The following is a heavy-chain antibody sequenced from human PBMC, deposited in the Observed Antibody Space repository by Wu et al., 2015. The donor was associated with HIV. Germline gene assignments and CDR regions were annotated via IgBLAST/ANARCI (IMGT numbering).Heavy chain of an antibody. V-gene: IGHV1-69*18. CDR1: GYTFTDYY. J-gene: IGHJ4*02. CDR2: IIPISGTT. CDR3: ARDRTWDEDF. Sequence: QVQLVQSGAEVKKPGASVKVSCKASGYTFTDYYMHWVRQAPGQGLEWMGRIIPISGTTNYAQKFQGRVTITADESTRTAYMKLSSLTSEDTAVYYCARDRTWDEDFWGQGTKVTVSS. D-gene: IGHD1-26*01.